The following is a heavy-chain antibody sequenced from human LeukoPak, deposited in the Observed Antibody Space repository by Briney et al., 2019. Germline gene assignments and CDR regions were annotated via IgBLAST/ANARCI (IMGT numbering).Heavy chain of an antibody. Sequence: ASVKVSCKASGYTFSGNYMHWVRQAPGQGLEWMGWIIPNSGGTKYAQKFQGRVTMTSDTAISTVYMELSRLRSDDTAVYYCARDPEYDAFDIWGQGTMVSVSS. CDR3: ARDPEYDAFDI. J-gene: IGHJ3*02. D-gene: IGHD1-14*01. CDR1: GYTFSGNY. CDR2: IIPNSGGT. V-gene: IGHV1-2*02.